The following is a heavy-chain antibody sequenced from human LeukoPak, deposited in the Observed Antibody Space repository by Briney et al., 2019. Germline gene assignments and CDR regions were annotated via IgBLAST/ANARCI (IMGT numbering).Heavy chain of an antibody. J-gene: IGHJ4*02. Sequence: GGSLRLSCAASGFTFSSYAMHWVRQAPGKGLEWVAVISYDGSNKYYADSVKGRFTISRDNSKNTPYLQMNSLRAEDTAVYYCAREPYSSGWAERFDYWGQGTLVTVSS. CDR1: GFTFSSYA. CDR2: ISYDGSNK. D-gene: IGHD6-19*01. V-gene: IGHV3-30-3*01. CDR3: AREPYSSGWAERFDY.